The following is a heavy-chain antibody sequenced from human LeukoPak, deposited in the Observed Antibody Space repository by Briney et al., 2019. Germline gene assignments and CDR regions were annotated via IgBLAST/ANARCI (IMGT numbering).Heavy chain of an antibody. J-gene: IGHJ3*02. Sequence: PGGSPRLSCAASGFTFSSYGMHWVRQAPGKGLEWVAVIWYDGSNKYYADSVKGRFTISRDNSKNTLYLQMNSLRAEDTAVYYCAREEYYDSSGLPGRAFDIWGQGTMVTVSS. V-gene: IGHV3-33*01. CDR3: AREEYYDSSGLPGRAFDI. D-gene: IGHD3-22*01. CDR2: IWYDGSNK. CDR1: GFTFSSYG.